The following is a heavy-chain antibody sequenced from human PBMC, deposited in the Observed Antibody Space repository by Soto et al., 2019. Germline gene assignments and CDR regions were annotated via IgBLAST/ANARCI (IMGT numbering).Heavy chain of an antibody. D-gene: IGHD3-16*01. V-gene: IGHV3-23*01. Sequence: EVQLLESGGGLVQPGGSLRLSCTASGFTFSTYGMSWVRQAPGQGLEWVSSLSGDGTTTYYIDSVKGRFTISRDNSRNTLSLQMNSLRTEDTAIYYCAKDISFDTSAYNYWGQGIRVAVSS. CDR2: LSGDGTTT. CDR1: GFTFSTYG. CDR3: AKDISFDTSAYNY. J-gene: IGHJ4*02.